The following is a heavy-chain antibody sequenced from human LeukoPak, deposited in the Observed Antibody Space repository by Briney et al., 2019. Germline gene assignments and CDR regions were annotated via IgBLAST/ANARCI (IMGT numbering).Heavy chain of an antibody. CDR1: GFTFSSYA. CDR2: ISGSGGIT. CDR3: AKFARVAGTDY. J-gene: IGHJ4*02. Sequence: PGGSLRLFCEASGFTFSSYAMSWVRQAPGKGLEWVSAISGSGGITYYADSVKRRFTISRDNSKNTLYLQMNSLRAEDTAVYYCAKFARVAGTDYWGQGTLVTVSS. V-gene: IGHV3-23*01. D-gene: IGHD6-19*01.